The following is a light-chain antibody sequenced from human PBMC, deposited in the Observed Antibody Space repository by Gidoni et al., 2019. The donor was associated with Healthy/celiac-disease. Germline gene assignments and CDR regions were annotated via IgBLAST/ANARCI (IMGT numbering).Light chain of an antibody. CDR1: QSVSSSY. Sequence: EIVLTQSPGTLSLSPVERATLSCRVSQSVSSSYLAWYQQKPGQAPRLLIYGASSRATGIPDRFSGSGSGTDFTLTISRLEPEDFAVYYCQQYGSSPITFGQXTQLEIK. CDR2: GAS. V-gene: IGKV3-20*01. J-gene: IGKJ5*01. CDR3: QQYGSSPIT.